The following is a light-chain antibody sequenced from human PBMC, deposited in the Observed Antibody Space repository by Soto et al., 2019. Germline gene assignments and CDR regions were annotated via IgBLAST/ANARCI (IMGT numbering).Light chain of an antibody. J-gene: IGKJ2*01. Sequence: EIVMTQSPATLSVSPGERATLSCRASQSVSSNLVWYQQQPGQPPRLLIYDASTRATDIPARFSGSGSGTEFTLTISSLQSEDFAVYYCQQYKSWLYTFGQGTKLEIK. CDR2: DAS. V-gene: IGKV3-15*01. CDR3: QQYKSWLYT. CDR1: QSVSSN.